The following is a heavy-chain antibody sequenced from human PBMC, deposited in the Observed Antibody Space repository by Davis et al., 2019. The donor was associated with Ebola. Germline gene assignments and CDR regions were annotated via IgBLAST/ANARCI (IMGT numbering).Heavy chain of an antibody. CDR2: LGLSADT. J-gene: IGHJ3*01. D-gene: IGHD6-19*01. CDR1: GFTFDDYA. V-gene: IGHV3-23*01. Sequence: GESLKISCAASGFTFDDYAMHWVRRAPGKGLEWVSTLGLSADTYYADSVKGRFTISRDNSKNTLHLQMNSLRVEDTAIYYCAKDTSNVWFDVWGQGTMVTVAS. CDR3: AKDTSNVWFDV.